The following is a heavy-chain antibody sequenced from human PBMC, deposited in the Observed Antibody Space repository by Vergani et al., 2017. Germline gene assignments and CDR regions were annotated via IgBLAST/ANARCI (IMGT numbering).Heavy chain of an antibody. J-gene: IGHJ6*03. V-gene: IGHV4-61*02. CDR3: ARASHCIKCYSDGPNGPGYYYMDV. CDR1: GASVSRGTYY. CDR2: MYTSGHT. D-gene: IGHD2-8*01. Sequence: QVQLQESGPGLLKPSQTLSLTCTVSGASVSRGTYYWTWIRQPAGKKLEWIVRMYTSGHTIYNPSLESRVTMSVDTSKNQFSVQLSSVTAADTAVYYCARASHCIKCYSDGPNGPGYYYMDVWGKGTTVTVSS.